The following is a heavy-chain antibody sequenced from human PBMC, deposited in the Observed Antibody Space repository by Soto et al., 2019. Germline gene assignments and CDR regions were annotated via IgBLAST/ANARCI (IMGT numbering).Heavy chain of an antibody. CDR2: IVVGSGNT. Sequence: QMQLVQSGPEVKKPGTSVKVSCKASGFTFTSSAVQWVRQARGQRLEWIGWIVVGSGNTNYAQKFQERVTITRDMSTSTAYMELRSLRSEDKAVYYCAADRTYCGGDCYGDWGQGTLVTVAS. D-gene: IGHD2-21*02. CDR1: GFTFTSSA. J-gene: IGHJ4*02. V-gene: IGHV1-58*01. CDR3: AADRTYCGGDCYGD.